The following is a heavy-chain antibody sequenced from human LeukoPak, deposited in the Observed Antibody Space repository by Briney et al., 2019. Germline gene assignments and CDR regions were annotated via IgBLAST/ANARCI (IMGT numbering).Heavy chain of an antibody. CDR1: GGSISSSSYY. V-gene: IGHV4-39*07. CDR2: IYYRGST. D-gene: IGHD6-13*01. CDR3: ARGVVSSSWYVHYYYYYMDV. J-gene: IGHJ6*03. Sequence: SETLSLTCTVSGGSISSSSYYWGWIRQPPGKGLEWMGSIYYRGSTYYNPSLKSRVTISVDTSKNQFSLKLSSVTAADTAVYYCARGVVSSSWYVHYYYYYMDVWGKGTTVTVSS.